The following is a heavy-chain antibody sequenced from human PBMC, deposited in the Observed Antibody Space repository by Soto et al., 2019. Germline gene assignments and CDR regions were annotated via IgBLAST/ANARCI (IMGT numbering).Heavy chain of an antibody. V-gene: IGHV3-23*01. D-gene: IGHD5-18*01. J-gene: IGHJ6*02. CDR1: GFTFSSYA. CDR3: AKAPFLIQYYCYGMDV. Sequence: PGGSLRLSCAASGFTFSSYAMSWARQAPGKGLEWVSAISGSGGSTYYADSVKGRFTISRDNSKNTLYLQMNSLRAEDTAVYYCAKAPFLIQYYCYGMDVWGQGPTVTVSS. CDR2: ISGSGGST.